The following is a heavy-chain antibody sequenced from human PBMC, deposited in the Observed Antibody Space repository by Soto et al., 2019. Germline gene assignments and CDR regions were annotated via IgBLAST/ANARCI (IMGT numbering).Heavy chain of an antibody. CDR1: GGSFSGYY. CDR3: ARSHIVPRLFMYPYDY. D-gene: IGHD6-6*01. V-gene: IGHV4-34*01. J-gene: IGHJ4*02. CDR2: INHSGST. Sequence: TSETLSLTCAVYGGSFSGYYWSWIRQPPGKGLEWIGEINHSGSTNYNPPLKSRVTISFDTSKNQFSLKLSSVTAADTAVYYCARSHIVPRLFMYPYDYWGQRTPVTVSS.